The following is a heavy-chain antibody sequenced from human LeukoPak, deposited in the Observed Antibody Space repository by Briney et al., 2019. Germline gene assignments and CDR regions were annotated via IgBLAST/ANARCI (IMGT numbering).Heavy chain of an antibody. J-gene: IGHJ4*02. CDR3: ARDSYVRGDY. D-gene: IGHD3-10*02. V-gene: IGHV3-7*01. CDR2: IKQDGSDK. Sequence: GDSLRLSCAASGFTFTKYWMTWVRQAPGKGLEWVGNIKQDGSDKNYMDSVKGRFTISRDNAKNSLYLQMNSLRAEDTAVYYCARDSYVRGDYWGQGTLVTVSS. CDR1: GFTFTKYW.